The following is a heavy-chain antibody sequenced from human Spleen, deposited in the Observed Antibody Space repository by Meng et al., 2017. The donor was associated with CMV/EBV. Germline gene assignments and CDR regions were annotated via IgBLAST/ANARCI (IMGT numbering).Heavy chain of an antibody. CDR3: AKDRAPVLRFLERPKTNWFDP. V-gene: IGHV1-18*01. CDR2: ISAYNGYT. J-gene: IGHJ5*02. CDR1: YA. D-gene: IGHD3-3*01. Sequence: YAIVWVRQAPGQGLEWMGWISAYNGYTNYAQKFQGRVTMTTDTSTSTAYMELRSLRSDDTAVYYCAKDRAPVLRFLERPKTNWFDPWGQGTLVTVSS.